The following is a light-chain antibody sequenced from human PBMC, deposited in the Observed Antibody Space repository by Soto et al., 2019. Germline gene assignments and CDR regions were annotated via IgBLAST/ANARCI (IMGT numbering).Light chain of an antibody. Sequence: QSALTQPASVSGSPGQSITISCTGTSNDVGNGYDSVSWYQHHPGKAPKLIIYEVVNRPSGVPDRFSGSKSGTSASLAITGLRAEDEADYYCQSYDNILSGPLFGGGTKLTVL. J-gene: IGLJ3*02. V-gene: IGLV2-14*01. CDR2: EVV. CDR1: SNDVGNGYDS. CDR3: QSYDNILSGPL.